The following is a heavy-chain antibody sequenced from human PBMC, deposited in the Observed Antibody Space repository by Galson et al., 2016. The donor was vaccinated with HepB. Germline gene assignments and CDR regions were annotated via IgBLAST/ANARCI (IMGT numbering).Heavy chain of an antibody. V-gene: IGHV3-30*18. J-gene: IGHJ6*02. D-gene: IGHD1-26*01. CDR3: AKDERGSYYYYGMDV. CDR1: GFTFSSNG. CDR2: ISYDANNK. Sequence: SLRLSCAASGFTFSSNGMHWVRQAPGKGLEWVALISYDANNKYYADSVKGRFTISRDNSKNTLYLEMNSLRAEDTAVYYCAKDERGSYYYYGMDVWGQGTTVTVS.